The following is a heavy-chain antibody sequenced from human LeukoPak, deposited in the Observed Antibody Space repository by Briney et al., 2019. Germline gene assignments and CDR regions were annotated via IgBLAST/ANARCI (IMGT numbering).Heavy chain of an antibody. V-gene: IGHV4-34*01. CDR2: INHSGST. J-gene: IGHJ4*02. Sequence: SETLSLTCAVYGGSFSGYYWSWIRQPPGKGLEWIGEINHSGSTNYNPSLKSRVTISVDTSKNQFSLKLSSVTAADTAVCYCATGWWTPIDYWGQGTLVTVSS. CDR1: GGSFSGYY. CDR3: ATGWWTPIDY. D-gene: IGHD2-15*01.